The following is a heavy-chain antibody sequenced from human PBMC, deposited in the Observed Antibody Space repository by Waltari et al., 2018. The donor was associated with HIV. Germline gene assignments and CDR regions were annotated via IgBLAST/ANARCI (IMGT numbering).Heavy chain of an antibody. Sequence: QVQLQESGPGLVKPSETLSLTCAVSGYSLSSGYYWGWIRQPPGKGLEWIGSIYHSGSTYYNPSIKSRVTISVDTSKNQFSLKLSSVTAAETAVYYCARGPGVLNTEIDYWGQGTLVTVSS. V-gene: IGHV4-38-2*01. CDR1: GYSLSSGYY. CDR2: IYHSGST. D-gene: IGHD5-18*01. CDR3: ARGPGVLNTEIDY. J-gene: IGHJ4*02.